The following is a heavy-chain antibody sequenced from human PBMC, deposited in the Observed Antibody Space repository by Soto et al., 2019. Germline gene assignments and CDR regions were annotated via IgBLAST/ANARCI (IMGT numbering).Heavy chain of an antibody. J-gene: IGHJ6*02. CDR1: GFTFSTYS. D-gene: IGHD2-2*02. CDR2: ISSRSDI. V-gene: IGHV3-21*01. CDR3: AREYTAWPLAYGLDV. Sequence: GSLRLSCVGSGFTFSTYSINWVRQAPGKGLEWVSSISSRSDIYYADSVKGRFAISRDNAKNSVSLQMNSLRAEDTAVYYCAREYTAWPLAYGLDVWGQGTTVTVSS.